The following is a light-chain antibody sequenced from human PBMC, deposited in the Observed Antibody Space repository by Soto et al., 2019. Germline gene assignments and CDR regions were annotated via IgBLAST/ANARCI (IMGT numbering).Light chain of an antibody. CDR2: DVT. V-gene: IGLV2-14*03. CDR1: SSDVGGYNY. CDR3: SSSTSSSTLV. J-gene: IGLJ2*01. Sequence: QSVLTQPASVSGSPGQSITISCTGTSSDVGGYNYVSWYQQHPGKAPKLMIYDVTTRPSGVSNRFSGSKSGNTASLTISGLQAEDEADYYCSSSTSSSTLVFGGGTKLTVL.